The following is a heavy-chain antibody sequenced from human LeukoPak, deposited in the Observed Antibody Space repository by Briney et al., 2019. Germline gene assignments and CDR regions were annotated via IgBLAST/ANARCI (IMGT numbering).Heavy chain of an antibody. Sequence: GGSLRLSCAASGFTFSTYEMNWVRQAPGKGLEWVSYISSSGSTIYYADSVKGRFTISRDNAKNSLYLQMNSLRAEDTAVYYCARDLGYGDYPRGFDYWGQGTLVTVSS. CDR2: ISSSGSTI. CDR1: GFTFSTYE. D-gene: IGHD4-17*01. J-gene: IGHJ4*02. CDR3: ARDLGYGDYPRGFDY. V-gene: IGHV3-48*03.